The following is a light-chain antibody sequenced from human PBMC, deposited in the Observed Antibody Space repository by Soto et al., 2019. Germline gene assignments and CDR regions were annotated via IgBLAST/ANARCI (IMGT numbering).Light chain of an antibody. CDR2: GAS. Sequence: VFTHSPVTLSLSPGERATLSCRASQSVSSSYLAWYQQKPGQAPRLLIYGASTRATGIPDRFGGSGSGTDFTLTISRLEPEDFAVYYCQQYGTSLPFGQGTRLEIK. CDR1: QSVSSSY. CDR3: QQYGTSLP. J-gene: IGKJ5*01. V-gene: IGKV3-20*01.